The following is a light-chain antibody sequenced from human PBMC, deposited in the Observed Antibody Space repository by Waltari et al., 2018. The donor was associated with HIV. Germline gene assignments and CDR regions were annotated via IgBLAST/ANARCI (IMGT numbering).Light chain of an antibody. Sequence: SVLTQPPSASGTPGQRVTISCSGSTSNIGGNYVFWYPHSPGTAPKHHSHRNNRRPSGVADGFSGSTSGTSASLAISGLRSEDEADYYWVVWDDSLRGVLFGGGTKVAVL. CDR2: RNN. CDR3: VVWDDSLRGVL. V-gene: IGLV1-47*01. CDR1: TSNIGGNY. J-gene: IGLJ2*01.